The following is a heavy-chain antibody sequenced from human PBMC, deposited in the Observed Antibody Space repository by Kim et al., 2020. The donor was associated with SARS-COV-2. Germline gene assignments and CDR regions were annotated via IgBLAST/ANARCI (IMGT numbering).Heavy chain of an antibody. D-gene: IGHD1-26*01. J-gene: IGHJ6*02. CDR2: IGPGGGNT. V-gene: IGHV3-23*01. Sequence: GGSLRLSCAASGFTFSSYAMSWVRQAPGKGLEWVSGIGPGGGNTNYADSVKGRFTIFRDNSKNTLDLQMNSLRVEDTAIYYCAKGWGGMDVWGQGATVTVSS. CDR1: GFTFSSYA. CDR3: AKGWGGMDV.